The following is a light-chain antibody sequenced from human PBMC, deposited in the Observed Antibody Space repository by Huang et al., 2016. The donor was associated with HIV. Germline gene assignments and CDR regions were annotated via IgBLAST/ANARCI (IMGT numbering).Light chain of an antibody. CDR3: QQYNKWPREYT. J-gene: IGKJ2*01. CDR1: QSVNTN. V-gene: IGKV3-15*01. CDR2: AAS. Sequence: VMTSQPPATLAASPGERVTLSCGASQSVNTNLAWYQQKPGQPPRIPIYAASTRATRVPARFAGSVCGAEFTLTSDSLRSEDFAVYYWQQYNKWPREYTFGQGTRLEIK.